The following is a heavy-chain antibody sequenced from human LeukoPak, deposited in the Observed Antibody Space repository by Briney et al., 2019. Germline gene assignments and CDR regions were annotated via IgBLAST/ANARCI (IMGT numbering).Heavy chain of an antibody. Sequence: TGGSLRLSCAAPGFTFSSYAMSWVRQAPGKGLEWVSAISGSGGSTYYADSVKGRFTISRDNSKNTLYLQMNSLRAEDTAVYYCANLCGGDCYGAFDIWGQGTMATVSS. V-gene: IGHV3-23*01. CDR2: ISGSGGST. CDR1: GFTFSSYA. D-gene: IGHD2-21*02. J-gene: IGHJ3*02. CDR3: ANLCGGDCYGAFDI.